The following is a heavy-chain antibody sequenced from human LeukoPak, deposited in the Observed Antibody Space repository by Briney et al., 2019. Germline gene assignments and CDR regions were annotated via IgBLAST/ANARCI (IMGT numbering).Heavy chain of an antibody. Sequence: GASVKVSCKASVYTFTSYGISWVRQAPGQGLEWMGWISAYNGNTNYAQKLQGRVTMTTDTSTSTAYMELRSLRSDDTAVYYCARVQYSGYEQPDDYWGQGTLVTVSS. CDR2: ISAYNGNT. V-gene: IGHV1-18*01. CDR1: VYTFTSYG. J-gene: IGHJ4*02. CDR3: ARVQYSGYEQPDDY. D-gene: IGHD5-12*01.